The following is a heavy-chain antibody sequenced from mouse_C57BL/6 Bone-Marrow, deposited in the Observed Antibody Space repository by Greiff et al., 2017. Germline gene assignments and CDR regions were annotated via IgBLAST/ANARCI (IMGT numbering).Heavy chain of an antibody. D-gene: IGHD2-4*01. V-gene: IGHV14-1*01. CDR2: IDPEDGDT. CDR1: DFNIKDYY. J-gene: IGHJ3*01. Sequence: VQLKQSGAKLVRPGASVKLSCTTSDFNIKDYYMHWVKQRPEQGLEWIGRIDPEDGDTKYAPKFQGKATLTADTSSNTAFLQLNSLTSEDTAVYYRNPNEYDKVSFASWGQGTLVTVSA. CDR3: NPNEYDKVSFAS.